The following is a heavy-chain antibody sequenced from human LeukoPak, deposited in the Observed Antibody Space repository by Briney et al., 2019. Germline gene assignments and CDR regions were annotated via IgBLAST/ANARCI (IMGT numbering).Heavy chain of an antibody. Sequence: SETLSLTCTVSGGSISSYYWSWIRQPPGKGLEWIGYISYSGTTNYNPSLKSRVTISVDTSKNQFSLKLSSVTAADTAVYYCARHIPGNPYFDYWGQGTLVTVSS. CDR1: GGSISSYY. CDR2: ISYSGTT. J-gene: IGHJ4*02. CDR3: ARHIPGNPYFDY. D-gene: IGHD2-21*01. V-gene: IGHV4-59*01.